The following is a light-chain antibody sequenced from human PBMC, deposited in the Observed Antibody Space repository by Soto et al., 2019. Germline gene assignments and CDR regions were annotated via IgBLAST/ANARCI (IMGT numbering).Light chain of an antibody. CDR2: GAS. J-gene: IGKJ2*01. CDR1: QSVRSD. Sequence: EIVMTQSPATLSVSPGERVTLSCRASQSVRSDLAWYQQKPGQAPRLLISGASTRATGIPARFSGSGSGTEFTLTISSLQSEDFAVYFCQQYNNWPRTFGQGTKVEIK. CDR3: QQYNNWPRT. V-gene: IGKV3-15*01.